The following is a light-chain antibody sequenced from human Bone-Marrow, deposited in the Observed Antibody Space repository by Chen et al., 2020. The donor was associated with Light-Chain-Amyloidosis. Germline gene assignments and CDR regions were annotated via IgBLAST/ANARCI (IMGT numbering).Light chain of an antibody. CDR3: QQYNDWPLT. V-gene: IGKV3-15*01. J-gene: IGKJ4*01. Sequence: EIVVTQSPATLSVSPGERATLSCRASQSVGSNLAWYQQSPGQPPRLLINGASTRATGIPGRFSGSGSGTEFTLTITSLQSEDFAVYYSQQYNDWPLTFGGGTKVEIK. CDR2: GAS. CDR1: QSVGSN.